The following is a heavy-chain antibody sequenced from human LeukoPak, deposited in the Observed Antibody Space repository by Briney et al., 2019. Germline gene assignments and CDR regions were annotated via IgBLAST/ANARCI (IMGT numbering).Heavy chain of an antibody. CDR2: INSDGSST. Sequence: PGGSLRLSCAASGFTFSSYWMHWVRQAPGKGLVWVSRINSDGSSTSYADSVKGRFTISRDNAKNTLYLQMNSLRAEDTAVYYCARAGLSGDYSGYYYFGWGQGTLVTVSS. CDR1: GFTFSSYW. V-gene: IGHV3-74*01. J-gene: IGHJ4*02. D-gene: IGHD3-22*01. CDR3: ARAGLSGDYSGYYYFG.